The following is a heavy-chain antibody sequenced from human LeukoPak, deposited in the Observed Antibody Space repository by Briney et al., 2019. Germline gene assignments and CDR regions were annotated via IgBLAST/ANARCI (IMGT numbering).Heavy chain of an antibody. V-gene: IGHV1-18*04. Sequence: GASVKVSCKASGYTFTSYGISWVRQAPGQGLEWMGWISAYNGNTNYAQKLQGRVTMTTDTSTSTAYMELRSLRSDDTAVYYCARDTTMVRGVIIEVNWFDPWGQGTLVTVSS. D-gene: IGHD3-10*01. J-gene: IGHJ5*02. CDR2: ISAYNGNT. CDR3: ARDTTMVRGVIIEVNWFDP. CDR1: GYTFTSYG.